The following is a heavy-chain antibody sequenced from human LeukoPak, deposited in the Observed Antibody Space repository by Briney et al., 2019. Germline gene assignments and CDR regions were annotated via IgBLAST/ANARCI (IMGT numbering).Heavy chain of an antibody. CDR3: AKVMVRGDYFDY. V-gene: IGHV3-23*01. J-gene: IGHJ4*02. Sequence: GSLEPSRAGPGFTFSRQAMGRGRQGPGEGPGLVSAISGSGGSTYYADSVKGRFTISRDNSKNTLYLQMNSLRAEDTAVYYCAKVMVRGDYFDYWGQGTLVTVSS. CDR1: GFTFSRQA. CDR2: ISGSGGST. D-gene: IGHD3-10*01.